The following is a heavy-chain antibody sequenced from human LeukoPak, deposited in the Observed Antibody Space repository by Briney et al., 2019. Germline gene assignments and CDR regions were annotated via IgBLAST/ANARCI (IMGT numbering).Heavy chain of an antibody. Sequence: ASVKVSCKASGYTFTSYYMHWVQQAPGQGLEWMGIINPSGGSTSYAQKFQGRVTMTRDTSTSTVYMELSSLRSEDTAVYYCARERATYYYDSSGSNSYFQHWGQGTLVTVSS. V-gene: IGHV1-46*01. CDR1: GYTFTSYY. CDR2: INPSGGST. J-gene: IGHJ1*01. CDR3: ARERATYYYDSSGSNSYFQH. D-gene: IGHD3-22*01.